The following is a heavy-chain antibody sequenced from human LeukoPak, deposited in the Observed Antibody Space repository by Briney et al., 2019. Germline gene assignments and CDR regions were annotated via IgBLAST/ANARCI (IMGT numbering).Heavy chain of an antibody. Sequence: GGTLRLSCAASGFTFSSYWMHWVRQVPGKGLVWVSRINSDGSSTSYADSVKGRFTISRDNAKDTLYVQMNSLRAEDTAVYYCSTGSGHAFDIWGRGTMVTVSS. CDR2: INSDGSST. CDR1: GFTFSSYW. J-gene: IGHJ3*02. V-gene: IGHV3-74*01. CDR3: STGSGHAFDI. D-gene: IGHD3-10*01.